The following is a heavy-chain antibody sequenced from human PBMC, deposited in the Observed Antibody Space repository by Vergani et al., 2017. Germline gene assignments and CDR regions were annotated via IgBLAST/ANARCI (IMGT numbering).Heavy chain of an antibody. J-gene: IGHJ2*01. Sequence: QVQLQQWGAGLLKPSETLSLTCAVYGGSFSGYYWSWIRQPPGKGLEWIGEINHSGSTNYNPSLKGRVTISVDTSKNQFALKLSSVTAADTAVYYCATTEGDYGGNGPGVYWYFDLWGRGTLVTVSS. D-gene: IGHD4-23*01. CDR2: INHSGST. CDR1: GGSFSGYY. CDR3: ATTEGDYGGNGPGVYWYFDL. V-gene: IGHV4-34*01.